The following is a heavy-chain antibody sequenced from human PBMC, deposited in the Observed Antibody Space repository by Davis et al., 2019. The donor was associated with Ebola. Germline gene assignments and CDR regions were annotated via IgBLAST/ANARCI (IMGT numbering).Heavy chain of an antibody. Sequence: GESLKISCAASGFTFSIYAMTWVRQAPGKGLEWVSMSVNDETTQYYGDSVRGRFTMSRDNSRNMIYLQMNSLRAEDTGVYYCARDHFEGSLDYWGQGTLVTVAS. CDR3: ARDHFEGSLDY. J-gene: IGHJ4*02. CDR2: SVNDETTQ. CDR1: GFTFSIYA. D-gene: IGHD1-26*01. V-gene: IGHV3-33*08.